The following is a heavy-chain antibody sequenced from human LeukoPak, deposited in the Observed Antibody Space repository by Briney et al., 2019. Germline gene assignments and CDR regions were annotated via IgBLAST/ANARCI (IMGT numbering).Heavy chain of an antibody. CDR3: ARDQGTTVTYYFDY. V-gene: IGHV4-34*01. CDR2: INHSGST. CDR1: GGSFSGYY. J-gene: IGHJ4*02. D-gene: IGHD4-17*01. Sequence: SETLSLTCAVYGGSFSGYYWSWIRQPPGKGLEWIGEINHSGSTNYNPSLKSRVTISVDTSKNQFPLKLSSVTAADTAVYYCARDQGTTVTYYFDYWGQGTLVTVSS.